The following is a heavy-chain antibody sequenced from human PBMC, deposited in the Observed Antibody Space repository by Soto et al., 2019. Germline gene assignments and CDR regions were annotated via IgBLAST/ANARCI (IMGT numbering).Heavy chain of an antibody. CDR1: GGSMNGFY. V-gene: IGHV4-4*07. CDR2: VYSSGRA. D-gene: IGHD7-27*01. J-gene: IGHJ3*02. Sequence: ASETLSLTCTVSGGSMNGFYWNWIRQPAGGGLEWIGRVYSSGRADYIPSLKSRITMSVDTSKNQFYLNLRFVTAADTAVYFCAKDKSGAADIWGHGTMVTVSS. CDR3: AKDKSGAADI.